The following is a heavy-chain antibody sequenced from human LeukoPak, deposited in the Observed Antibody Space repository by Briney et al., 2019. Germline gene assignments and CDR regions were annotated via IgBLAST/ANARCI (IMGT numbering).Heavy chain of an antibody. CDR1: GGSINSHY. CDR3: ASRPADTTWYGVFDY. V-gene: IGHV4-59*11. D-gene: IGHD3-10*01. J-gene: IGHJ4*02. Sequence: SETLSLTCSVSGGSINSHYWSWIRQPPGKRLEWIGYIFNTGNTNYNPSLASRVAMSVDTSRAQFFLRLSPVTAADTAIYYCASRPADTTWYGVFDYWSQGTLVTVSS. CDR2: IFNTGNT.